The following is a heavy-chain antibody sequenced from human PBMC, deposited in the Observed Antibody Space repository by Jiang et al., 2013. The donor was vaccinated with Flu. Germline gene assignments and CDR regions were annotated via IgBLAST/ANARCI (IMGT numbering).Heavy chain of an antibody. CDR2: INPSGGST. CDR1: GYTFTSYY. CDR3: ARGSPRYCSGGSCSSFDY. V-gene: IGHV1-46*01. J-gene: IGHJ4*02. D-gene: IGHD2-15*01. Sequence: SGYTFTSYYMHWVRQAPGQGLEWMGIINPSGGSTSYAQKFQGRVTMTRDTSTSTVYMELSSLRSEDTAVYYCARGSPRYCSGGSCSSFDYWGQGTLVTVSS.